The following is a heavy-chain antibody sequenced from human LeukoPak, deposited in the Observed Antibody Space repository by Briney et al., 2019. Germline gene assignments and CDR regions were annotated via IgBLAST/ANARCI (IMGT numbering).Heavy chain of an antibody. CDR1: GTIVWSSS. CDR3: VRDRSGTYLDY. D-gene: IGHD1-26*01. V-gene: IGHV3-66*01. CDR2: IHSDGTA. Sequence: PGGSLRLSCAASGTIVWSSSRGWVRQAPGRGLEWVSIIHSDGTADYVDSARGRFAISRDNSKDILYLQMNSLRVEDTAIYYCVRDRSGTYLDYWGQGTLVTVSS. J-gene: IGHJ4*02.